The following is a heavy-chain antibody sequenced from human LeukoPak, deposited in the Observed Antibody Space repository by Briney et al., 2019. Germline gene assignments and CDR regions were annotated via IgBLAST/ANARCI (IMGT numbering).Heavy chain of an antibody. J-gene: IGHJ6*02. Sequence: SSGTLSLTCAVSGGSISSSNWWSWVRQPPGKGLEWIGEINHSGSTNYNPSLKSRVTISVDTSKNQFSLKLSSVTAADTAVYYCARVFMVRGVIINYGHYYYYYGMDVWGQGTTVTVSS. V-gene: IGHV4-4*02. CDR1: GGSISSSNW. D-gene: IGHD3-10*01. CDR3: ARVFMVRGVIINYGHYYYYYGMDV. CDR2: INHSGST.